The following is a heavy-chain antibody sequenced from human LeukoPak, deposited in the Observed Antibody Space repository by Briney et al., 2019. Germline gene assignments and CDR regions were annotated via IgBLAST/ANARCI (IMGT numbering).Heavy chain of an antibody. CDR2: IKGDGSET. CDR1: GFTFSAYW. Sequence: GGSLRLSCAASGFTFSAYWMKWVRQAPGKGLVWAATIKGDGSETHYETSVKGRFTISRDNAKRSLYLQMTSLSVEDTAMYYCATSGGYWGQGTLVTVSS. J-gene: IGHJ4*02. D-gene: IGHD3-16*01. CDR3: ATSGGY. V-gene: IGHV3-7*01.